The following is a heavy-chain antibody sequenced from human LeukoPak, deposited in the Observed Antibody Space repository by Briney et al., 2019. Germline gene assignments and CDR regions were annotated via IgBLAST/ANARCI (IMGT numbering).Heavy chain of an antibody. Sequence: GGSLRLSCAASGFTFSSYGMHWVRQAPGKGLEWVSAITGSGGYTYNADSVKGRFTISRDNSKNTLYLQMNSLRAEDTAVYYCAKVGVAGGYYWFDPWGQGTLVTVSS. CDR2: ITGSGGYT. CDR3: AKVGVAGGYYWFDP. J-gene: IGHJ5*02. D-gene: IGHD6-19*01. CDR1: GFTFSSYG. V-gene: IGHV3-23*01.